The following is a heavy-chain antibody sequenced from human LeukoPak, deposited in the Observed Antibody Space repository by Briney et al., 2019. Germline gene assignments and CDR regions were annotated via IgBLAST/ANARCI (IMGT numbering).Heavy chain of an antibody. CDR3: ARAVSRLQQLVLDY. J-gene: IGHJ4*02. D-gene: IGHD6-13*01. V-gene: IGHV1-2*02. CDR2: LNPNSGGT. Sequence: ASVKVSCKASGYTFTGYYMHWVRQAPGQGLEWMGWLNPNSGGTNYAQKFQGRVTMTRDTSISTAYMELSRLRSDDTAVYYCARAVSRLQQLVLDYWGQGTLVTVSS. CDR1: GYTFTGYY.